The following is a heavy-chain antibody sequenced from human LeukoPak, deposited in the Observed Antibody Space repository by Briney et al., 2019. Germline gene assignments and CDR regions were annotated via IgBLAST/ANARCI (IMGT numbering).Heavy chain of an antibody. J-gene: IGHJ3*02. Sequence: GGSLRLSCAASGFTFSDYYMSWIRQAPGKGLEWVSYISSSGSTIYYADSVKGRFTISRDNAKNSLYLQMNSLRAEDTAAYYCARVSHPPGGYYDSSGYLDIWGQGTMVTVSS. CDR3: ARVSHPPGGYYDSSGYLDI. CDR1: GFTFSDYY. CDR2: ISSSGSTI. D-gene: IGHD3-22*01. V-gene: IGHV3-11*01.